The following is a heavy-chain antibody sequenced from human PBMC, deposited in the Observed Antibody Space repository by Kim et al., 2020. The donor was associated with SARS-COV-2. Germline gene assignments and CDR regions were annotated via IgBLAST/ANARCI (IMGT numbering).Heavy chain of an antibody. CDR3: ARDGDTAMGDYYYYGMDV. CDR2: ICSSSSNT. J-gene: IGHJ6*02. D-gene: IGHD5-18*01. V-gene: IGHV3-11*05. CDR1: GFTFSDYY. Sequence: GGSLRLSCAASGFTFSDYYMRWIRQAPGKGLEWVSYICSSSSNTNYADSVKGRFTISRDNAKNSLYLQMNSLRAEDTAVYYCARDGDTAMGDYYYYGMDVWGQGTMVTVSS.